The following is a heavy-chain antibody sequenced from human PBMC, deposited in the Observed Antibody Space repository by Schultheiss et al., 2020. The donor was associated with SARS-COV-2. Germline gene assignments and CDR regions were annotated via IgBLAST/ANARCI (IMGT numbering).Heavy chain of an antibody. J-gene: IGHJ6*02. D-gene: IGHD2-21*01. CDR3: ARGIVAGVGYYGLDV. CDR1: GGSISSYY. V-gene: IGHV4-30-4*01. Sequence: SQTLSLTCTVSGGSISSYYWSWIRQPPGKGLEWIGYIYYSGSTYYNPSLKSRVTISVDTSKNQFSLKLSSVTAADAAVYYCARGIVAGVGYYGLDVWGQGTTVTVSS. CDR2: IYYSGST.